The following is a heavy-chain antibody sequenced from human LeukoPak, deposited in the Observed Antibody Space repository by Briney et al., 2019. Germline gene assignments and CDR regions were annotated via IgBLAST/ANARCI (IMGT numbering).Heavy chain of an antibody. CDR2: INHSGST. Sequence: SETLSLTCAVYGGSFSGYYWSWIRQPPGKGLEWIGEINHSGSTNYNPSLKSRVTISVDTSKNQFSLKLSSVTAADTAVYYCARGGGWGITVVRGASWGQGTLVTVSS. D-gene: IGHD3-10*01. CDR1: GGSFSGYY. CDR3: ARGGGWGITVVRGAS. J-gene: IGHJ5*02. V-gene: IGHV4-34*01.